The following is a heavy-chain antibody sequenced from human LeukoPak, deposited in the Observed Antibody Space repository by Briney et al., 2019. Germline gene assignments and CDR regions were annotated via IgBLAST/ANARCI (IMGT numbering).Heavy chain of an antibody. CDR2: MNPNSGNT. CDR1: GYTFTSND. J-gene: IGHJ4*02. V-gene: IGHV1-8*01. D-gene: IGHD3-9*01. Sequence: GASVKVSCKASGYTFTSNDIDWVRQASGQGLEWMGWMNPNSGNTGYAQKFQGRVTMTRNTSISTAYMELSSLRSEDTAVYYCARRDILTGYSDYWGQGTLVTVSS. CDR3: ARRDILTGYSDY.